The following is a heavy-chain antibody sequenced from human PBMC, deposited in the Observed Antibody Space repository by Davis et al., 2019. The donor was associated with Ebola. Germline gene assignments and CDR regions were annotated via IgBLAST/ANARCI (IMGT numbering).Heavy chain of an antibody. CDR1: GFTFSSYS. CDR3: ARSPPPGVYSGYFISFGMDV. D-gene: IGHD5-12*01. V-gene: IGHV3-48*04. CDR2: ISSSGSTI. Sequence: GESLKISCAASGFTFSSYSMNWVRQAPGKGLEWVSYISSSGSTIYYADSVKGRFTISRDNAKNSLYLQMNSLRAEDTAVYYCARSPPPGVYSGYFISFGMDVWGQGTTVTVSS. J-gene: IGHJ6*02.